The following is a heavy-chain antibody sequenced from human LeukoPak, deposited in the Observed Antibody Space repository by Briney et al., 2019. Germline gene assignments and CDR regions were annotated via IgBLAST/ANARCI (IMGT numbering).Heavy chain of an antibody. CDR2: MNQDGSEI. V-gene: IGHV3-7*01. Sequence: GGSLRLSCVGSGFTFSRYWLNWVRQAPGKGLEWVANMNQDGSEIYYLDSVKGRFTISRDNAKNSVYLQMNGLKAEDTAVYHCARGRPHGNDYWGQGTLVTVSS. CDR3: ARGRPHGNDY. D-gene: IGHD4-23*01. J-gene: IGHJ4*02. CDR1: GFTFSRYW.